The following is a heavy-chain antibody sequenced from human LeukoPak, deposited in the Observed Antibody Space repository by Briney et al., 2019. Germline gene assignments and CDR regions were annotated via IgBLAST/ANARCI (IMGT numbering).Heavy chain of an antibody. CDR3: ARVDISGYLAPFDY. D-gene: IGHD3-22*01. CDR2: INWNGGST. J-gene: IGHJ4*02. Sequence: GGSLRPSCAASGFTFDDYGMSWVRQAPGKGLEWVSGINWNGGSTGYADSVKGRFTISRDNDKNSLYLQMNSLRAEDTALYYCARVDISGYLAPFDYWGQGTLVTVSS. V-gene: IGHV3-20*04. CDR1: GFTFDDYG.